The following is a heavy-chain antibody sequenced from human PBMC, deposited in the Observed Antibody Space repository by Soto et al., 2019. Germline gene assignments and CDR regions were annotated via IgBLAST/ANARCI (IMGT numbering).Heavy chain of an antibody. Sequence: LSLTCTVSGGSISSGGYYWSWIRQHPGKGLEWIGYIYYSGSTYYNPSPKSRVTISVDTSKNQFSLKLSSVTAADTAVYYCARDPMYSGSYRWFDPWGQGTLVTVSS. CDR2: IYYSGST. J-gene: IGHJ5*02. CDR1: GGSISSGGYY. CDR3: ARDPMYSGSYRWFDP. V-gene: IGHV4-31*03. D-gene: IGHD1-26*01.